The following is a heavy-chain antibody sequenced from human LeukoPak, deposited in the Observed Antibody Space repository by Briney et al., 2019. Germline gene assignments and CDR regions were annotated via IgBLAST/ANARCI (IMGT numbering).Heavy chain of an antibody. CDR1: GFTFSSYA. D-gene: IGHD3-10*01. CDR3: AKVMTRTMVRGVPPSDY. CDR2: ISGSGGST. Sequence: GGSLRLSCAASGFTFSSYAMSWVRQAPGKGLEWVSAISGSGGSTYYADSVKGRFTISRDKSKNTLYLQMNSLRAEDTAVYYCAKVMTRTMVRGVPPSDYWGQGTLVTVSS. J-gene: IGHJ4*02. V-gene: IGHV3-23*01.